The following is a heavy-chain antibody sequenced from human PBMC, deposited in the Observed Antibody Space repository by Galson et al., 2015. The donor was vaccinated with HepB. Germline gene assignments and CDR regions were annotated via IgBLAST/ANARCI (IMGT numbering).Heavy chain of an antibody. V-gene: IGHV6-1*01. J-gene: IGHJ6*02. D-gene: IGHD3-22*01. CDR3: ARDANYYDSSGYFLDYYYYYGMDV. CDR2: TYYRSKWYN. CDR1: GDSVSSNSAA. Sequence: CAISGDSVSSNSAAWNWIRQSPSRGLEWLGRTYYRSKWYNDYAVSVKSRITINPDTSKNQFSLQLNSVTPEDTAVYYCARDANYYDSSGYFLDYYYYYGMDVWGQGTTVTVSS.